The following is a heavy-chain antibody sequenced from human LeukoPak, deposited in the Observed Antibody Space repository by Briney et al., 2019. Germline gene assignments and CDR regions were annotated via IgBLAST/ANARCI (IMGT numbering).Heavy chain of an antibody. CDR3: TTDTDRWLRTAGDY. J-gene: IGHJ4*02. D-gene: IGHD5-12*01. CDR2: IKSKTDGGTA. CDR1: GFTVSSNY. V-gene: IGHV3-15*01. Sequence: GGSLRLSCAASGFTVSSNYMSWVRQAPGKGLEWVGRIKSKTDGGTADYAAPVKGRFTISRDDSKNTLYLQMNSLKTEDTAVYYCTTDTDRWLRTAGDYWGQGTLVTVSS.